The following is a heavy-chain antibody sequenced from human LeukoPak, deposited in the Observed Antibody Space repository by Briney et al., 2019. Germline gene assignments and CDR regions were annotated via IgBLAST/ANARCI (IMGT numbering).Heavy chain of an antibody. D-gene: IGHD2-8*01. CDR3: ARVRTRGVYAVGNWFDP. Sequence: ASVTVSFTASGYTFAIYGISWVRQAPGQGLEWMGWISAYNGNTNYAQKLQGRVTMTTDTSTSTAYMELRSLRSDDTAVYYCARVRTRGVYAVGNWFDPWGQGTLVTVSS. V-gene: IGHV1-18*01. CDR2: ISAYNGNT. J-gene: IGHJ5*02. CDR1: GYTFAIYG.